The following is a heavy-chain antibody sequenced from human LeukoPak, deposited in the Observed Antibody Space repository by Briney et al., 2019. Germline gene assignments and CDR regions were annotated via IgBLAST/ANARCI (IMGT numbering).Heavy chain of an antibody. Sequence: GGSLRLSCAASGFTFSSYAMSWVRQAPGKGLEWVSAISGSGGSTYYADSVKGRFTISRDNSKNTLYLQMNSLRAEDTAVYYCAKALLGLRLGELDCWGQGTLVTVSS. J-gene: IGHJ4*02. CDR1: GFTFSSYA. CDR3: AKALLGLRLGELDC. V-gene: IGHV3-23*01. D-gene: IGHD3-16*01. CDR2: ISGSGGST.